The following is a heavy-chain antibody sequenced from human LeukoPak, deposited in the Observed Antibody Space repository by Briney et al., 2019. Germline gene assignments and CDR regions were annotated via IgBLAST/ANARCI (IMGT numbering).Heavy chain of an antibody. CDR2: IDPSDSYT. V-gene: IGHV5-10-1*01. D-gene: IGHD3-16*02. Sequence: GESLRISCKGSGYSFTSYWISWVRQMPGKGVEWMGRIDPSDSYTNYSPSFQGHVTISADKSISTAYLQWSSLKASDTAMYYCARQGITFGGVIVTRLDYWGQGTLVTVSS. CDR1: GYSFTSYW. J-gene: IGHJ4*02. CDR3: ARQGITFGGVIVTRLDY.